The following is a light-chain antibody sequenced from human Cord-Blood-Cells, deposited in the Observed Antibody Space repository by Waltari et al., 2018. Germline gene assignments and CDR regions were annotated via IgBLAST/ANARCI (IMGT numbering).Light chain of an antibody. CDR1: QSISSW. CDR3: QQYNSYSRT. Sequence: DIHMTQSPSTLSASVGVRVTITCRASQSISSWLAWYQQKPGKAPKLLIYDASSLESGVPSRFSGSGSGTEFTLTISSLQPDDFATYDCQQYNSYSRTFGQGTKLEIK. J-gene: IGKJ2*01. CDR2: DAS. V-gene: IGKV1-5*01.